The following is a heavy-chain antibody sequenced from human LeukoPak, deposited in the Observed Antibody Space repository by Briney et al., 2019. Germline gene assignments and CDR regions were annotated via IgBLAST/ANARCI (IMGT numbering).Heavy chain of an antibody. CDR2: IYYSGST. CDR3: ARLKPAANWFDP. J-gene: IGHJ5*02. V-gene: IGHV4-39*01. CDR1: GGSISSSSYY. D-gene: IGHD2-2*01. Sequence: SETLSLTCTVSGGSISSSSYYWGWIRQPPGKGLEWIGSIYYSGSTYYNPSLKSRVTISVDTSKNQFSLKLSSVTAADTAVYYCARLKPAANWFDPWGQGTLVTVSS.